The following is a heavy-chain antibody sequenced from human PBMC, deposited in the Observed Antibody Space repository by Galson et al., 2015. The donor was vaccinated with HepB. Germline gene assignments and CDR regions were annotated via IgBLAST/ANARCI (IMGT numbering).Heavy chain of an antibody. Sequence: SLRLACAASGFTFSSNAMSWVRQAPGKGLEWVSAISGSGGRTYYADSVKGRFTISRDNSKNTLYLQMNSLRAEDTAVYYCAKSRSCGGDCYNPSGDAFDIWGQGTMVTVSS. J-gene: IGHJ3*02. D-gene: IGHD2-21*02. V-gene: IGHV3-23*01. CDR2: ISGSGGRT. CDR3: AKSRSCGGDCYNPSGDAFDI. CDR1: GFTFSSNA.